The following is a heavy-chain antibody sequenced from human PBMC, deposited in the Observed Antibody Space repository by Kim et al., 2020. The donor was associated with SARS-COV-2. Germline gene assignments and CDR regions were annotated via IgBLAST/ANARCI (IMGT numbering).Heavy chain of an antibody. D-gene: IGHD3-9*01. J-gene: IGHJ6*02. CDR3: ARDQTQDILTGFYSSYGMDV. CDR2: VHPSGTNT. V-gene: IGHV1-46*04. CDR1: GYTFTSNF. Sequence: ASVKVSCKASGYTFTSNFIHWVRQAPGQGLEWMGFVHPSGTNTRYAQNLQGRVTMTSDTSTSTVYMELSGLRSDDTAVYYCARDQTQDILTGFYSSYGMDVWGQGTTVTVSS.